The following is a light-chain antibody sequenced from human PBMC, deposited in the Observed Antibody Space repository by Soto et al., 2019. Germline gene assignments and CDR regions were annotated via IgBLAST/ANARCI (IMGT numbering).Light chain of an antibody. CDR1: QSISDT. CDR3: HQYGSSLGT. V-gene: IGKV3-15*01. Sequence: EIVMTQSPATLSVSPGGRATLSCRASQSISDTLAWYQQKPGQAPRLLIYGASRRATGFPARFSGSGSGTDFTLTISSLQSEDFAVYYCHQYGSSLGTFGQGTKVEI. J-gene: IGKJ2*01. CDR2: GAS.